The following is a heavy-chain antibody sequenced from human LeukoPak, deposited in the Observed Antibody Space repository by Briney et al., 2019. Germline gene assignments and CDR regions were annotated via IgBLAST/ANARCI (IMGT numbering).Heavy chain of an antibody. CDR2: NYCSGCT. CDR3: ARAGAAAGTKDYYYYYMDV. CDR1: GGSISSHH. Sequence: PSETLSLPCTVSGGSISSHHGSWIRQPPGKGVEWIGHNYCSGCTNYSPSLKGRVTISVDTSKNQFSLKLSYVTAAETVVYYCARAGAAAGTKDYYYYYMDVWGKGTTVTVS. J-gene: IGHJ6*03. D-gene: IGHD6-13*01. V-gene: IGHV4-59*11.